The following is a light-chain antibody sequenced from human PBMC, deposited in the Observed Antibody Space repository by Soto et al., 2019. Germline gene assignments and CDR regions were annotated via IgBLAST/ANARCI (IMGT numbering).Light chain of an antibody. CDR2: EVS. CDR3: SSYTSISTLYV. V-gene: IGLV2-14*01. Sequence: SGLAPPSSVSGSPGQSITISCTVTNSDVGGYNYVSLYQQHPGKAPELMIYEVSHRPSGVSNRFSGSKSDNTASLTISGLQAEDEDDYYCSSYTSISTLYVFGTGTKPPS. CDR1: NSDVGGYNY. J-gene: IGLJ1*01.